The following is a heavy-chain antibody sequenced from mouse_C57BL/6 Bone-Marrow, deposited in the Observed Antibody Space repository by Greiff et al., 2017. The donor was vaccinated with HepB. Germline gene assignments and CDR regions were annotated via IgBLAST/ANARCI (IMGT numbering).Heavy chain of an antibody. CDR1: GYAFSSSW. D-gene: IGHD2-1*01. J-gene: IGHJ2*01. V-gene: IGHV1-82*01. CDR3: AVYGNYDY. Sequence: QVQLKQSGPELVKPGASVKISCKASGYAFSSSWMNWVKQSPGKGLEWIGRIYPGDGDTNYNGKFKGKATLTADKSSSTTYMQRSSLTSEDTAVYLCAVYGNYDYWGQGTTLTVSS. CDR2: IYPGDGDT.